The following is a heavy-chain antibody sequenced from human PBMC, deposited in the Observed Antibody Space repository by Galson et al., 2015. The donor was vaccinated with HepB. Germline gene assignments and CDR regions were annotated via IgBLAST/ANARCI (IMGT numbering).Heavy chain of an antibody. CDR1: GFTFSSYW. V-gene: IGHV3-74*01. Sequence: SLRLSCAASGFTFSSYWMHWVRQAPGKGLVWVSRINSDGSSTSYADSVKGRFTISRDNAKNTLYLQMNSLRAEDTAVYYCARDYYDTAWHFQHWGQGTLVTVSS. CDR2: INSDGSST. J-gene: IGHJ1*01. CDR3: ARDYYDTAWHFQH. D-gene: IGHD3-22*01.